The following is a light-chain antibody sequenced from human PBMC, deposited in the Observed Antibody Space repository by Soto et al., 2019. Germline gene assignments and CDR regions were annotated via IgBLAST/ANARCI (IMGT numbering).Light chain of an antibody. V-gene: IGLV2-14*01. CDR3: RSYTSSNTRV. CDR2: QVS. J-gene: IGLJ3*02. Sequence: QSALTQPASVSGSPGQSITISCTGTSSDVGGYTYVSWYQQHPGKAPKLMIYQVSNRPSGISHRFSGSKSGNTASLTISGLQTEDEADYYCRSYTSSNTRVFGGGTKVTVL. CDR1: SSDVGGYTY.